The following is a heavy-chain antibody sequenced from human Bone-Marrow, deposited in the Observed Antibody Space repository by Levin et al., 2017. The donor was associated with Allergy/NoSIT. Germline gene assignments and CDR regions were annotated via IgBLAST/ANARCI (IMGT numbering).Heavy chain of an antibody. D-gene: IGHD4-17*01. CDR2: IRQDGSDK. J-gene: IGHJ4*02. V-gene: IGHV3-7*01. CDR1: GFTFSSYW. CDR3: ARFSRTAESY. Sequence: GGSLRLSCAASGFTFSSYWMSWVRQSPGKGLEWVANIRQDGSDKNYVDSLKGRFTISRDNAKNLLYLQMNSLRVEDTAVYYCARFSRTAESYWGQGTLVTVSS.